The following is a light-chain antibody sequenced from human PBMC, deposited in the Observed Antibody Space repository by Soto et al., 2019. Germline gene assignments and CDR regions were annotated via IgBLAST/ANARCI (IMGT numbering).Light chain of an antibody. V-gene: IGLV2-23*02. J-gene: IGLJ1*01. CDR3: CSYAGSSTFYV. CDR1: SSDVGSYNL. Sequence: QSALTQPASVSGSPGQSITISCTGTSSDVGSYNLVSWYQQYPGKVPKLMFYEVSMWSLGVSFRFSGSKSVNTASLTISGLQAEDEADYYCCSYAGSSTFYVFGTGTKVTVL. CDR2: EVS.